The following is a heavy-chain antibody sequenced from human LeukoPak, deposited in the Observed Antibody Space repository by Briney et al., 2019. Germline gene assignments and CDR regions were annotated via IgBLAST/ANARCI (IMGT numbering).Heavy chain of an antibody. J-gene: IGHJ5*02. CDR2: INPNSGGT. CDR1: GYTFTGYY. D-gene: IGHD1-7*01. CDR3: ARDDGSNWNYVQKGWFDP. V-gene: IGHV1-2*02. Sequence: GASVKVSCKASGYTFTGYYMHWVRQAPGQGLEWMGWINPNSGGTNYAQKFQGRVTMTRDTSISTAYMELSRLRSDDTAVYYCARDDGSNWNYVQKGWFDPWGQGTLVTVSS.